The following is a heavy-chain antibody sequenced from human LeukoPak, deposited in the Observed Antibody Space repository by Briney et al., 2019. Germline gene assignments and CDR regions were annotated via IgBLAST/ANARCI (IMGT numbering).Heavy chain of an antibody. D-gene: IGHD4/OR15-4a*01. Sequence: SQTLSLTCAISGDSVSSNSTAWNWIRQSPSRGLEWLGRTYYRSKWYNDYTVSVKSRITFNPDTSKNQFSLHLNSVTPEDTAVYYCARKRLSADSFDIWGQGTLVTVSS. V-gene: IGHV6-1*01. CDR2: TYYRSKWYN. J-gene: IGHJ3*02. CDR1: GDSVSSNSTA. CDR3: ARKRLSADSFDI.